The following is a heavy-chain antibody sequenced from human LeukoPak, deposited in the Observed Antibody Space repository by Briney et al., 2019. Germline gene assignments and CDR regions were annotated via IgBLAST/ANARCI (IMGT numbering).Heavy chain of an antibody. Sequence: ASVKVSCKASGYTFTSYGINWVRQATGQGLEWMGWMNPNSGNTGYAQKFRGRVTMTRNTSISTAYMELSSLRSEDTAVYYCARGLRAMVRGVNYNWFDPWGQGTLVTVSS. CDR2: MNPNSGNT. D-gene: IGHD3-10*01. J-gene: IGHJ5*02. CDR1: GYTFTSYG. V-gene: IGHV1-8*02. CDR3: ARGLRAMVRGVNYNWFDP.